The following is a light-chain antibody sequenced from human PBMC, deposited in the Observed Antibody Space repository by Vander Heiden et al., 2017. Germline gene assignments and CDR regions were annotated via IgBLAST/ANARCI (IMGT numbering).Light chain of an antibody. J-gene: IGLJ3*02. CDR2: GKN. CDR3: NSRDSSGNHLWV. V-gene: IGLV3-19*01. CDR1: SLRSYY. Sequence: SSELTQDPAVSVALGPTVRITCQGDSLRSYYASWYQQKPGQAPVLVIYGKNNRPSGIPDRFSGSSLGNTASLTITGAQAEDEADYYCNSRDSSGNHLWVFGGGTKLTVL.